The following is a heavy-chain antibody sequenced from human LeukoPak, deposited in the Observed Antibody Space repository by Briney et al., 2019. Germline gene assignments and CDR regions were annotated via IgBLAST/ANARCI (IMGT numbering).Heavy chain of an antibody. CDR3: ARDTSHDIGGIRNAFDI. J-gene: IGHJ3*02. D-gene: IGHD3-16*01. CDR1: GFTFSSYS. Sequence: GGSLRLSCAASGFTFSSYSMNRVRQAPGKGLEWVSSISSSSSYIYYADSVKGRFTISRDNAKNSLYLQMNSLRAEDTAVYYCARDTSHDIGGIRNAFDIWGQGTMVTVSS. CDR2: ISSSSSYI. V-gene: IGHV3-21*01.